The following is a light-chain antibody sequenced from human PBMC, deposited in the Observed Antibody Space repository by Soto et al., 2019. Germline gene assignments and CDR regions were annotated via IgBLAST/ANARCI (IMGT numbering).Light chain of an antibody. CDR2: GAS. Sequence: EIVLTQSPGTLSLSPGERATLSRRASQSVSSSYLAWYQQKPGQAPRLLIYGASSRATGIPDRFSGSGSGTDFTLTISRLEPEDFAVYYCQQYGSSLFTFGPGTKVGIK. J-gene: IGKJ3*01. V-gene: IGKV3-20*01. CDR1: QSVSSSY. CDR3: QQYGSSLFT.